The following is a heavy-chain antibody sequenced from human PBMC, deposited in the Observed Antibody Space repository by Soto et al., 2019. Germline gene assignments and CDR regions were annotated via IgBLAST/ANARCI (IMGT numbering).Heavy chain of an antibody. V-gene: IGHV3-53*01. J-gene: IGHJ6*02. D-gene: IGHD6-19*01. Sequence: HPGGSLRLSCAASGFTVSSNYMSWVRQAPGKGLEWVSVIYSGGSTYYADSVKGRFTISRDNSENTLYLQMNSLRAEDTAVYYCARGGAVAGEGYYYGMDVWGQGTTVTVSS. CDR3: ARGGAVAGEGYYYGMDV. CDR1: GFTVSSNY. CDR2: IYSGGST.